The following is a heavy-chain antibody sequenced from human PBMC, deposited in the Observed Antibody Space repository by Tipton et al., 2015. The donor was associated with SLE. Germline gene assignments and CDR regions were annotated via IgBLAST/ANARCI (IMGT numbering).Heavy chain of an antibody. V-gene: IGHV4-39*07. CDR1: GGSITSSGFY. J-gene: IGHJ4*02. CDR2: IDYSGRT. D-gene: IGHD5-12*01. Sequence: TLSLTCIVSGGSITSSGFYWGWFRQPPGKGLEWIGSIDYSGRTYYTPSLKSQVTISVDTSKNQFSLKLSSVTAADTAFYYCARRTSGYAPDYWGQGTLVTVSS. CDR3: ARRTSGYAPDY.